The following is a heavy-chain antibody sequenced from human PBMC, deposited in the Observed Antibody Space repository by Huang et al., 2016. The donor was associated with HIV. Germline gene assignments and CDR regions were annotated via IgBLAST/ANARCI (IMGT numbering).Heavy chain of an antibody. CDR1: TFTFGAYW. D-gene: IGHD1-7*01. V-gene: IGHV3-7*01. CDR2: IKQDESEK. Sequence: VESGGRLVQPGGSIRLSCVGSTFTFGAYWMSWVRQSTGKGLEWVANIKQDESEKYYGESVKGRFNISRDNAKKGLFLEMNNVRVEDTATYYCATKTAAMDIWGQGTTVTVS. CDR3: ATKTAAMDI. J-gene: IGHJ6*02.